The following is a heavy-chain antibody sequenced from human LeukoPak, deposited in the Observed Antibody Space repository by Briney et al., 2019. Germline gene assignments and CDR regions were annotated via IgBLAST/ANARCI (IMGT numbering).Heavy chain of an antibody. V-gene: IGHV3-7*01. CDR3: ARSGSGGYYISYFDY. CDR1: GFIFSNYW. D-gene: IGHD3-3*01. CDR2: INQDGSKE. Sequence: GGSLRLSCTASGFIFSNYWMTWVRQAPGKGLEWVAQINQDGSKEYYIDSVKARFSISRDNARNSLSLQMNSLRAEDTAVYYCARSGSGGYYISYFDYWGQGTLVTVSS. J-gene: IGHJ4*02.